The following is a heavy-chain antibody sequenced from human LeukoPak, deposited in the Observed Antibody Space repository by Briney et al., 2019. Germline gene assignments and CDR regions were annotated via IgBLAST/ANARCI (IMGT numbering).Heavy chain of an antibody. J-gene: IGHJ4*02. CDR3: AAIAVAGTDFDY. CDR2: INPSGGST. V-gene: IGHV1-46*01. CDR1: GYTFTSYY. Sequence: LWASVKVSCKASGYTFTSYYMHWVRQAPGQGLEWMGIINPSGGSTSYAQKFQGRVTMTRDTSTSTVYMELSSLRSEDTAVYYCAAIAVAGTDFDYWGQGTLVTVSS. D-gene: IGHD6-19*01.